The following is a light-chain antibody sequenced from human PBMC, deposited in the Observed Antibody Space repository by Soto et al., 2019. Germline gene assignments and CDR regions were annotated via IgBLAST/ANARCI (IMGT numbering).Light chain of an antibody. CDR3: QSYDSRLSGSGV. CDR2: DNT. V-gene: IGLV1-40*01. Sequence: QSALTQPPSVSGAPGQRVTISCTGSSSNIGADYGVHWYQQLPGTAPKLLIYDNTIRPSWVPDRFSGSKSGTSASLAITGLQPEDEADYFCQSYDSRLSGSGVFGTGTKLTVL. J-gene: IGLJ1*01. CDR1: SSNIGADYG.